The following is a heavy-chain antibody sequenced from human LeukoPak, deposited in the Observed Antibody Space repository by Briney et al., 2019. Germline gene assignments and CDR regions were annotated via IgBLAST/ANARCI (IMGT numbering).Heavy chain of an antibody. V-gene: IGHV5-51*01. CDR3: VSLGSVWALEY. CDR2: IYPGDSDT. D-gene: IGHD6-19*01. J-gene: IGHJ4*02. CDR1: GYSFMSYW. Sequence: GESLKFSCKGSGYSFMSYWIGWVRQMPGKGLEWMGIIYPGDSDTKYSPSLQGQVTISADKSISIVYLQWSSLKASDTAMYYCVSLGSVWALEYLGQGTLVTVSS.